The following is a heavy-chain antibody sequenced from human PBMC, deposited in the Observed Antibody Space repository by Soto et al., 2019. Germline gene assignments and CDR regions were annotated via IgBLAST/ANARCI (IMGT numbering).Heavy chain of an antibody. CDR2: IWYDGSNK. J-gene: IGHJ6*02. CDR3: ARGGGSGSTFVGYYYYTSDV. D-gene: IGHD1-26*01. Sequence: QVQLVESGGGVVQPGRSLRLSCTASGFTFSTYGMHWVRQAPGKGLEWVTVIWYDGSNKYYADSVKGRFTISRDNSRNTLYLQMNSLRADDTAVYYCARGGGSGSTFVGYYYYTSDVWGQGTTVTVSS. V-gene: IGHV3-33*01. CDR1: GFTFSTYG.